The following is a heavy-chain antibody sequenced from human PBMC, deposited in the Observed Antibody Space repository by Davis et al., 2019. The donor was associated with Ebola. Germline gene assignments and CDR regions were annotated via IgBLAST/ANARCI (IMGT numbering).Heavy chain of an antibody. V-gene: IGHV4-4*02. CDR2: INHSGST. D-gene: IGHD6-19*01. J-gene: IGHJ4*02. Sequence: MPSETLSLTCAVSGGSISSSNWWSWVRQPPGKGLEWIGEINHSGSTNYNPSLQSRVTISVDTSKNPFSLKLSSVTAADTAVYYCARGRWLDYWGQGTLVTVSS. CDR1: GGSISSSNW. CDR3: ARGRWLDY.